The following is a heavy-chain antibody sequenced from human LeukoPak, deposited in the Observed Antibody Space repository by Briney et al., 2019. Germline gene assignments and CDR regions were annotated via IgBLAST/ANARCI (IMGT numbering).Heavy chain of an antibody. CDR1: GFTVSSNY. CDR2: IYSGGST. V-gene: IGHV3-53*01. Sequence: PGGSLRLSCAASGFTVSSNYMNWVRQAPGKGLEWVSVIYSGGSTYYADSVKGRFTISRDNSKNTLYLHMNSLRAEDTAVYYCARGFYDILTGFDPWGQGTLVTVSS. D-gene: IGHD3-9*01. CDR3: ARGFYDILTGFDP. J-gene: IGHJ5*02.